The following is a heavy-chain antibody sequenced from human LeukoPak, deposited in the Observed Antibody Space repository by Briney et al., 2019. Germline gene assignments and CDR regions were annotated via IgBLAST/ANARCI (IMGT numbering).Heavy chain of an antibody. V-gene: IGHV1-2*02. J-gene: IGHJ4*02. CDR2: INPNSGGT. CDR1: GYTFTGYY. CDR3: ARAAVPAAHPYFDY. D-gene: IGHD2-2*01. Sequence: ASVKVSCKASGYTFTGYYMHWVRQAPGQGLEWMGWINPNSGGTNYAQKFQGRVTMTRDTSISTVYMELSRLRSDDTAVYYCARAAVPAAHPYFDYWGQGTLVTVSS.